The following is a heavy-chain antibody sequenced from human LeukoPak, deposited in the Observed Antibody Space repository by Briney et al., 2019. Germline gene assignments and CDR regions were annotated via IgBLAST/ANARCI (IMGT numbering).Heavy chain of an antibody. D-gene: IGHD5-18*01. Sequence: GGSLRLSCAASGFTFSSYAMSWVRQAPGKGLEWVSAISSSGSTIYYADSVKGRFTISRDNAKNSLYLQMNSLRAEDTAVYYCARDLGTAMARYYYYYGMDVWGQGTTVTVSS. V-gene: IGHV3-21*04. CDR2: ISSSGSTI. J-gene: IGHJ6*02. CDR1: GFTFSSYA. CDR3: ARDLGTAMARYYYYYGMDV.